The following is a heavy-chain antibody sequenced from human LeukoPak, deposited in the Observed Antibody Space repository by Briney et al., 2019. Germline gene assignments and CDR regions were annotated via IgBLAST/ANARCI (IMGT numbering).Heavy chain of an antibody. V-gene: IGHV3-23*01. CDR3: AKLPRGDLTIFGVVIPNWFDP. D-gene: IGHD3-3*01. CDR1: GFTFSSHA. J-gene: IGHJ5*02. Sequence: GGSLRLSCAASGFTFSSHAIRSGRQAPGKGLEWVSAISGSGGSTYYADSVKGRFTISRDNSKNTLYLQMNSLRAEDTAVYYCAKLPRGDLTIFGVVIPNWFDPWGQGTLVTVSS. CDR2: ISGSGGST.